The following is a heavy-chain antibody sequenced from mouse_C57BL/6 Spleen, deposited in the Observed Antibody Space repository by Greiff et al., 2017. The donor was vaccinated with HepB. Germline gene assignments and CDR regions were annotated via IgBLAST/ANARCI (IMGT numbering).Heavy chain of an antibody. CDR1: GYSITSGYY. Sequence: EVHLVESGPGLVKPSQSLSLTCSVTGYSITSGYYWNWIRQFPGNKLEWMGYISYDGSNNYNPSLKNRISITRDTSKNQFFLKLNSVTTEDTATYYCARERGTTVVATRYAMDYWGQGTSVTVSS. CDR3: ARERGTTVVATRYAMDY. D-gene: IGHD1-1*01. V-gene: IGHV3-6*01. J-gene: IGHJ4*01. CDR2: ISYDGSN.